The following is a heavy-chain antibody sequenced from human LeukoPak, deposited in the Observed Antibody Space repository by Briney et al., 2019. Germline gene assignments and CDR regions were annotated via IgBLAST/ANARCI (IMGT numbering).Heavy chain of an antibody. D-gene: IGHD3-16*02. CDR2: ISYSGST. CDR1: GGSISSYY. Sequence: SETLSLTCTVSGGSISSYYWSWIRQPPGKGLEWIGYISYSGSTNYNPSLKSRVTISVDTSKNQFSLKLSSVTATDTAVYYCAKYVWGSYPTFEDYWGQGTLVTVSS. V-gene: IGHV4-59*01. J-gene: IGHJ4*02. CDR3: AKYVWGSYPTFEDY.